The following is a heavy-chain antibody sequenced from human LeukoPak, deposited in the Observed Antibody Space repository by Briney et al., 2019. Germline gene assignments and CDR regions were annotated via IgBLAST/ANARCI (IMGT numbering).Heavy chain of an antibody. CDR2: INSDGSST. CDR1: GFTFSSYE. J-gene: IGHJ4*02. D-gene: IGHD4-17*01. Sequence: GGSLRLSCAASGFTFSSYEMNWVRQAPGKGLVWVSRINSDGSSTSYADSVKGRFTISRDNAKNTLYLQMNSLRAEDTAVYYCASTIHYGDYDYWGQGTLVTVSS. CDR3: ASTIHYGDYDY. V-gene: IGHV3-74*01.